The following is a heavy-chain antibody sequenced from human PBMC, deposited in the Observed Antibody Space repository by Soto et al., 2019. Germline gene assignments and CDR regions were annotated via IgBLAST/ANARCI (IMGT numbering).Heavy chain of an antibody. Sequence: SETLSLTCTVSGGSISSSSYYWGWIRQPPGKGLEWIGSIYYSGSTYYNPSLKSRVTISVDTSKNQFSLKLSSVTAADTAVYYCARHRTAMESIDYWGQGTLVTVSS. J-gene: IGHJ4*02. CDR3: ARHRTAMESIDY. CDR1: GGSISSSSYY. CDR2: IYYSGST. D-gene: IGHD5-18*01. V-gene: IGHV4-39*01.